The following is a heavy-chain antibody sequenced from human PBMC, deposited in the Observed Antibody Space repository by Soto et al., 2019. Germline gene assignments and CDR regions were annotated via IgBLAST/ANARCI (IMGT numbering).Heavy chain of an antibody. D-gene: IGHD3-3*01. Sequence: SVKVSCKASGGTFSSYTISWVRQAPGQGLEWMGRIIPILGIANYAQKFQGRVTITADKSTSTAYMELSSLRSEDTAVYYCARVGVDPYDFWSGDRDYWGQGTLVTVSS. CDR2: IIPILGIA. V-gene: IGHV1-69*02. CDR3: ARVGVDPYDFWSGDRDY. CDR1: GGTFSSYT. J-gene: IGHJ4*02.